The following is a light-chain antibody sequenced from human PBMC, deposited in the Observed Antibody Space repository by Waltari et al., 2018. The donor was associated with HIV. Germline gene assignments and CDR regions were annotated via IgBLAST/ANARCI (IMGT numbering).Light chain of an antibody. CDR3: QQYKTWPGT. CDR1: QSIEGD. V-gene: IGKV3-15*01. CDR2: GAS. J-gene: IGKJ1*01. Sequence: DIMMTQSPASLCVSPGERATLSCRASQSIEGDLAWYQQKPGQGPRLIIFGASARATGVPVRFSGSGSGTDFTLNISALQSEDFALYYCQQYKTWPGTFGQGTRVEVK.